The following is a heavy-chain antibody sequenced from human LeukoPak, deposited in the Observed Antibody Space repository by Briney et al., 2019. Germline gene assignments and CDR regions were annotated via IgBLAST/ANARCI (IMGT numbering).Heavy chain of an antibody. CDR1: GGSISSGSYY. J-gene: IGHJ6*04. V-gene: IGHV4-61*02. CDR3: ARMDYGPYCYYGMDV. CDR2: IYTSGST. Sequence: SQTLSLTCTVSGGSISSGSYYWSWIRQPAGKGLEWIGRIYTSGSTNYNPSLKSRVTISVDTSKNQFPLKLSSVTAADTAVYYCARMDYGPYCYYGMDVWGKGTTVTVSS. D-gene: IGHD4-17*01.